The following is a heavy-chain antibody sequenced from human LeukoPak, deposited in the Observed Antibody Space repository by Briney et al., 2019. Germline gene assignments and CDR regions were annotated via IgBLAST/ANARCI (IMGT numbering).Heavy chain of an antibody. D-gene: IGHD1-26*01. CDR3: ARDDGVGALDV. V-gene: IGHV4-59*12. Sequence: SETLSLTCTVSGGSISSYYWSWIRQPPGKGLEWIAYIDYRGSTTYNPSLKSRVTISVDTSKNQFSLKLSSVTAADTAVYYCARDDGVGALDVWGQGTTVTVSS. CDR2: IDYRGST. J-gene: IGHJ6*02. CDR1: GGSISSYY.